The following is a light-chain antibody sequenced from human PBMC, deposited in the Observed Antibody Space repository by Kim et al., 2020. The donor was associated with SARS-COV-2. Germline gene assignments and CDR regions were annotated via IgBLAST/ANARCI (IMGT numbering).Light chain of an antibody. J-gene: IGLJ3*02. CDR2: EVS. CDR1: SSDVGGYNY. V-gene: IGLV2-8*01. Sequence: QSALTQPPSASGSPGQSVTISCTGTSSDVGGYNYVSWYQQHPGKAPKLMIYEVSKRPSGVPDRFSGSKSGNTASLTVSGLQAEDEADYYCSSYAGSNNWVCGEGTQRTVL. CDR3: SSYAGSNNWV.